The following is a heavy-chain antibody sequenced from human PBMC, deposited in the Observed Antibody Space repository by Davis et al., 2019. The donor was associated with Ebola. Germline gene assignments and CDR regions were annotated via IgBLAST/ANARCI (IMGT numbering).Heavy chain of an antibody. J-gene: IGHJ6*02. Sequence: GGSLRLSCAASGFTFSSYWMSWVRQAPGKGLEWVSYISSSSSYTNYADSVKGRFTISRDNAKNSLYLQMNSLRAEDTAVYYCARLRSGYYYYGMDVWGQGTTVTVSS. CDR3: ARLRSGYYYYGMDV. V-gene: IGHV3-11*03. CDR1: GFTFSSYW. D-gene: IGHD3-3*01. CDR2: ISSSSSYT.